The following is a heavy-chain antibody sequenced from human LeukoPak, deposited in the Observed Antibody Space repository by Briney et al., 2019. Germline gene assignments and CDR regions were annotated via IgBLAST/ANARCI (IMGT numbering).Heavy chain of an antibody. CDR1: GGSVSRGSYY. V-gene: IGHV4-61*01. D-gene: IGHD2-15*01. Sequence: SETLSLTCTVSGGSVSRGSYYWSWIRQPPGKGLEWIGYIYYSGSTNYNPSLKSRVTISVDTSKNQFSLKLSSVTAADTAVYYCAREALEYCSGGSCYSTALDYWGQGTLVTVSS. CDR2: IYYSGST. CDR3: AREALEYCSGGSCYSTALDY. J-gene: IGHJ4*02.